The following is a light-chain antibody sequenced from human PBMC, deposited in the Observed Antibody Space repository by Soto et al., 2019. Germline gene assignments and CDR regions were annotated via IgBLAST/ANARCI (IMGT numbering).Light chain of an antibody. V-gene: IGKV1-5*01. CDR3: QQYQTYAT. J-gene: IGKJ5*01. CDR2: DAS. Sequence: DIQMTQSPSTLSASVGDRVTITCRASQSINNWLAWYQQKPGKAPKFLIYDASNLESGVPSRFSGSASGTEFTLTISSLQPDDFATYYCQQYQTYATFGQGTRLEIK. CDR1: QSINNW.